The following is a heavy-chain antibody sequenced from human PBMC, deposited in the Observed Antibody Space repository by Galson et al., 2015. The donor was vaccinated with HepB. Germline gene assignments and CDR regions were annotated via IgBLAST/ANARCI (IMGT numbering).Heavy chain of an antibody. CDR1: GGSISSYY. Sequence: LSLTCTVSGGSISSYYWSWIRQPPGKGLEWIGSFYYSGSTNYNPSLKRPVTLSVDTSKNQFSLKLSSVTAADTAVYYCARGAAREFDYWGQGTLVTVSS. CDR2: FYYSGST. D-gene: IGHD1-26*01. CDR3: ARGAAREFDY. J-gene: IGHJ4*02. V-gene: IGHV4-59*01.